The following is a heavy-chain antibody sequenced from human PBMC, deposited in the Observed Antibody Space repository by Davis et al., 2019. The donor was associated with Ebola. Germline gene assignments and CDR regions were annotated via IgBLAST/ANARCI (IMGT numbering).Heavy chain of an antibody. D-gene: IGHD1-14*01. Sequence: PGGSLRLSCAASGFTFSSYDMNWVRQAPGKGLEWVSFIRTGSTANIYYADSVKGRFTASRDNSKNTLYLQMNSLRAEDTAVYYCAKGRTGDPIYWGQGTLVTVSS. CDR3: AKGRTGDPIY. V-gene: IGHV3-48*01. J-gene: IGHJ4*02. CDR2: IRTGSTANI. CDR1: GFTFSSYD.